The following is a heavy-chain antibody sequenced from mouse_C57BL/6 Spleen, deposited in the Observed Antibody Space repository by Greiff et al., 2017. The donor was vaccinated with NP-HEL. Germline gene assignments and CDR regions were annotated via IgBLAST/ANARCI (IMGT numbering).Heavy chain of an antibody. CDR2: IDPEDGET. Sequence: EVQLQQSGAELVKPGASVKLSCTASGFNIKDYYMHWVKQRTEQGLEWIGRIDPEDGETKYAPKFQGKATITADTSSNTACRQRSDLTSEDSAVNYCASQGYSNYGFAYWGQGTLVTVSA. CDR3: ASQGYSNYGFAY. J-gene: IGHJ3*01. D-gene: IGHD2-5*01. V-gene: IGHV14-2*01. CDR1: GFNIKDYY.